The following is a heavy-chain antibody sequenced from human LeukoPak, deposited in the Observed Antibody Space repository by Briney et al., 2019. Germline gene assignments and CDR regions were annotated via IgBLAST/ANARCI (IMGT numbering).Heavy chain of an antibody. V-gene: IGHV3-21*01. CDR3: VRGRPYMDV. J-gene: IGHJ6*04. CDR2: ITSSSSYL. Sequence: PGGSLRLSCAVSGVTFSYTMHWVRQAPGKGLEWVSSITSSSSYLYYADSIKGRFTISRDNTKNSLYLQMNSLRSEDTAVYYCVRGRPYMDVWGKGTTVTVCS. CDR1: GVTFSYT.